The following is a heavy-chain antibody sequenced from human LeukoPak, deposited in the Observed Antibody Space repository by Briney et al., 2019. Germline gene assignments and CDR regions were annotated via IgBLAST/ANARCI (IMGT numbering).Heavy chain of an antibody. D-gene: IGHD1-26*01. V-gene: IGHV3-53*01. J-gene: IGHJ3*02. CDR3: ASATRGSYYFAFDI. CDR2: LYSTGTT. Sequence: PGGSLRLSCAASGFTVSGNYMSWVRQAPGKGLEWVSVLYSTGTTYYADSVKGRFTISRDNSKNTLYLQMNSLRAEDTAVYYCASATRGSYYFAFDIWGQGTMVTVSS. CDR1: GFTVSGNY.